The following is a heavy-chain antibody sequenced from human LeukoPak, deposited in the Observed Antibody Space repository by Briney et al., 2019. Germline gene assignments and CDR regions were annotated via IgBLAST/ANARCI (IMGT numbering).Heavy chain of an antibody. V-gene: IGHV1-18*01. CDR1: GYTFTSYG. D-gene: IGHD1-26*01. Sequence: GASVKVSCKASGYTFTSYGISWVRRAPGQGLEWMGWISAYNGNTNYAQKLQGRVTMTTDTSTSTAYMELRSLRSDDTAVYYCARALGLIHSGSYRNYFDYWGQGTLVTVSS. CDR2: ISAYNGNT. CDR3: ARALGLIHSGSYRNYFDY. J-gene: IGHJ4*02.